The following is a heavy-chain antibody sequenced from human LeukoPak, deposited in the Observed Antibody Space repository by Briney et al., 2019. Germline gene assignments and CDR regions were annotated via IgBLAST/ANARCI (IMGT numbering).Heavy chain of an antibody. Sequence: GRSLRLSCAASGFTFSSYAMHWVRQAPGKGLEWVAVISYDGSNKYYADSVKGRFTISRDNSKNTLYLQMNSLRAEDTAVYYCARDDYDSSGYYFYWGQGTLATVSS. CDR1: GFTFSSYA. J-gene: IGHJ4*02. V-gene: IGHV3-30-3*01. CDR2: ISYDGSNK. D-gene: IGHD3-22*01. CDR3: ARDDYDSSGYYFY.